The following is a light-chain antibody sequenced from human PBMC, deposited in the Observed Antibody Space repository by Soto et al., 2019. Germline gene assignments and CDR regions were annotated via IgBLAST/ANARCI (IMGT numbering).Light chain of an antibody. CDR1: SSDVGGYNY. CDR2: DVS. V-gene: IGLV2-14*01. Sequence: QSALTQPASVSGSPGQSITISCTGTSSDVGGYNYVSWYQQHPGKAPKLMIYDVSNRPSGVSNRFSGSKSGNTASLTISGLQAEDEADYYCSSYTSSSTLVFGGGTKPTLL. CDR3: SSYTSSSTLV. J-gene: IGLJ2*01.